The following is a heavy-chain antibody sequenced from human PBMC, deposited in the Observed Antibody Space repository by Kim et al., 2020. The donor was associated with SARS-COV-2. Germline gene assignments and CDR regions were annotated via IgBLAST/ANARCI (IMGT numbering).Heavy chain of an antibody. V-gene: IGHV4-34*01. J-gene: IGHJ6*02. D-gene: IGHD4-4*01. CDR3: ARAYSNYGRVYYYYGMDV. Sequence: KSRVTISVDTSKNQFSLKLSSVTAADTAVYYCARAYSNYGRVYYYYGMDVWGQGTTVTVSS.